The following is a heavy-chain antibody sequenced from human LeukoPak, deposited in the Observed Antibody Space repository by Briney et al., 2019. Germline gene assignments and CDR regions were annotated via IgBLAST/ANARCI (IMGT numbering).Heavy chain of an antibody. CDR2: ISASGSPT. CDR1: RFTVRTNY. D-gene: IGHD6-13*01. J-gene: IGHJ4*02. Sequence: GGSLRLSCAASRFTVRTNYMSWVRQAPGKRLEWVSLISASGSPTYYADSVKGRFTTSRDNSKNTLYLQMNSLRADDTAVYYCAKGRGSWPCYFDYWGQGTLVTVSS. V-gene: IGHV3-23*01. CDR3: AKGRGSWPCYFDY.